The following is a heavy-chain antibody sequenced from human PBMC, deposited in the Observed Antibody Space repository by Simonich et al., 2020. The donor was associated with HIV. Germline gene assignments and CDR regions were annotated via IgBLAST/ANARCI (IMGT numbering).Heavy chain of an antibody. CDR2: INHSGST. D-gene: IGHD6-13*01. CDR3: ARLTAGGLGEYFQH. Sequence: QVQLQQWGAGLLKPSETLSLTSAVYGGSFRGYYWSWIRQPPGKGLEWIGEINHSGSTNYDPSLKSRVTISVDTSKNQFSLKLSSVTAADTAVYYCARLTAGGLGEYFQHWGQGTLVTVSS. CDR1: GGSFRGYY. J-gene: IGHJ1*01. V-gene: IGHV4-34*01.